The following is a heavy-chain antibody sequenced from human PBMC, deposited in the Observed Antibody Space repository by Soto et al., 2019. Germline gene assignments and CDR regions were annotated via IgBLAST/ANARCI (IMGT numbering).Heavy chain of an antibody. J-gene: IGHJ6*02. CDR1: GSTFADYT. D-gene: IGHD3-22*01. V-gene: IGHV3-43*01. Sequence: ASLRHSYAASGSTFADYTMHCIRLAQGKGLEWVSLISWDGGSTYYADSVKGRFTISRDNSKNSLYLQMNSLRTEDTALYYCAKDDYYDSSGYYNYYYGMDVWGEGT. CDR3: AKDDYYDSSGYYNYYYGMDV. CDR2: ISWDGGST.